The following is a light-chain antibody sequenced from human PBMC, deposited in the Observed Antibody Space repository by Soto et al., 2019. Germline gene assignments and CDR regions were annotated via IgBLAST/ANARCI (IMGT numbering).Light chain of an antibody. Sequence: EIVITQSPATLSVSPGERATLSCRASQSVDSYLAWYQQKPGQAPRLLIYDASNRATGIPARFSGSGSGAEFTLTISSLQSEDFAIYYCQQYNNWPWTFGQGTKVDIK. V-gene: IGKV3-15*01. CDR1: QSVDSY. CDR3: QQYNNWPWT. J-gene: IGKJ1*01. CDR2: DAS.